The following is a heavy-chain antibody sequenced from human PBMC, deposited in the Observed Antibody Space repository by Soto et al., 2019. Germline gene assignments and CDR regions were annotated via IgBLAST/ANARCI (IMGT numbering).Heavy chain of an antibody. V-gene: IGHV1-46*01. CDR3: AGDMGYCSGGSCRDY. CDR2: INPSGGST. J-gene: IGHJ4*02. Sequence: GASVKVSCKASGYTFTSYYMHWVRQAPGQGLEWMGIINPSGGSTSYAQKFQGRVTMTRDTSTSTVYMELSSLRSEDTAVYYCAGDMGYCSGGSCRDYWGQGTLVTVSS. CDR1: GYTFTSYY. D-gene: IGHD2-15*01.